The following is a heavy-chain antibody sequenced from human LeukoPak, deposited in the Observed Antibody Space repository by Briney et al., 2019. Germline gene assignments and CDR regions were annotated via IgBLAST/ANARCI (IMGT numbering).Heavy chain of an antibody. V-gene: IGHV3-7*01. CDR2: IKGDGSEK. J-gene: IGHJ4*02. D-gene: IGHD3-10*01. CDR1: GLTFSDYW. CDR3: ARDRRGVSVI. Sequence: PGGSLRLSCAASGLTFSDYWMSWVRQAPGKGLEWVANIKGDGSEKYYVDSVKGRFTISRDNGKNSLYLQMNSLRAEDTAVYYCARDRRGVSVIWGQGTLVTVSS.